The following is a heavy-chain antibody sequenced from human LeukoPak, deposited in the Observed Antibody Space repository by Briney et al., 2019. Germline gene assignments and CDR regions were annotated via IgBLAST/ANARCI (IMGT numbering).Heavy chain of an antibody. J-gene: IGHJ4*02. D-gene: IGHD1-26*01. CDR1: GFTFSSSV. Sequence: GGSLRLSCAASGFTFSSSVMRWVRQAPGKGLEWVSVIYSGGSTYYADSVKGRFTISRDNSKNTLYLQMNSLRAEDTAVYYCARAVGATIDYWGQGTLVTVSS. CDR2: IYSGGST. V-gene: IGHV3-53*01. CDR3: ARAVGATIDY.